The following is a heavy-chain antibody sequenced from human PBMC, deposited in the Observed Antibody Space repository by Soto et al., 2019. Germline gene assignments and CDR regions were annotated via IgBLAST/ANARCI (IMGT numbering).Heavy chain of an antibody. D-gene: IGHD5-18*01. CDR2: IYSDGTT. J-gene: IGHJ5*02. CDR3: ARDRGYRSGSFGS. V-gene: IGHV4-4*07. CDR1: GGSISGYY. Sequence: SETLSLTCIVSGGSISGYYWSWIRQPAGKELEWVGRIYSDGTTNYNPSLKGRGTMSVDTSKKQISLKLTSVTAADTAMYYCARDRGYRSGSFGSWGQGVLVTVSS.